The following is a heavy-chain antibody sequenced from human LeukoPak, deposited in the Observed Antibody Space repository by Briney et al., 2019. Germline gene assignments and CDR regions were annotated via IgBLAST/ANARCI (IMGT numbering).Heavy chain of an antibody. CDR3: ARSQLRYITKSNDYFDY. CDR2: ISIGGGTT. Sequence: GGSLRLSCGASGFMFSNYVMNWVRQAPGKGLEWVSTISIGGGTTFYADSVKGRFTISRDNSKNTLHLQMNSLRAEDTAVYYCARSQLRYITKSNDYFDYWGQGALVIVSS. CDR1: GFMFSNYV. V-gene: IGHV3-23*01. J-gene: IGHJ4*01. D-gene: IGHD2-2*01.